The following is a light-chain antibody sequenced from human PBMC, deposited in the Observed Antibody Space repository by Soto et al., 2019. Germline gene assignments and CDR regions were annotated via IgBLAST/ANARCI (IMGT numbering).Light chain of an antibody. Sequence: EIVMTQAPTPPSLFSRERAPLSFRASQSVSSNLAWYQQKPGQAPRLLIYDASTRATGIPARFSGSGSGTQFTLTISSLQSEDFAVYYCQQYTNWRTFGQGTKVDIK. V-gene: IGKV3-15*01. CDR1: QSVSSN. CDR3: QQYTNWRT. CDR2: DAS. J-gene: IGKJ1*01.